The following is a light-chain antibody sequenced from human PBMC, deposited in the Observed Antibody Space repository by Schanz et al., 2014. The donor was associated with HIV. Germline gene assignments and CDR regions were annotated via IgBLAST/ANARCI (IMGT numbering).Light chain of an antibody. J-gene: IGLJ2*01. CDR2: GNN. Sequence: QSVLTQPPSVSGAPGQRVSISCTGNTSNIGAGYDVHWYLQLPGSAPKLLIYGNNNRPSGVPDRFSGSKSGTSASLAITGLQAEDEADYYCQSYDDSLNAVVFGGGTKLTVL. CDR1: TSNIGAGYD. V-gene: IGLV1-40*01. CDR3: QSYDDSLNAVV.